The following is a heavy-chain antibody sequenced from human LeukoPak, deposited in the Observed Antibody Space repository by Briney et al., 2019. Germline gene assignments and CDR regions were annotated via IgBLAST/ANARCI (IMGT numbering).Heavy chain of an antibody. D-gene: IGHD3-22*01. CDR2: ISDSGSDT. CDR1: GFTFDSYA. V-gene: IGHV3-23*01. Sequence: GGSLRLSGAASGFTFDSYAMNWVRQAPGKGLEWLAVISDSGSDTYYADSVKGRFTISRDNSKNTLYVQMNGLRAEDTAVYYCAKGYYGDYFDYWGQGTLVTVSS. CDR3: AKGYYGDYFDY. J-gene: IGHJ4*02.